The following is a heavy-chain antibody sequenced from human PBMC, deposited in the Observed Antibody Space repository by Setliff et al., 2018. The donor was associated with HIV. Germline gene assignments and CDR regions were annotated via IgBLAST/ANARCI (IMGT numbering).Heavy chain of an antibody. CDR2: MSGINDNT. CDR1: GFTFSNYG. CDR3: ARGVFDY. J-gene: IGHJ4*02. Sequence: PGESLKISCAAFGFTFSNYGMHWVRQAPGKGLEWLSLMSGINDNTHYADSVKGRFTISRDNSKNTLYLQMNSLRAEDTAVYYCARGVFDYWGQGALVTVSS. V-gene: IGHV3-23*01.